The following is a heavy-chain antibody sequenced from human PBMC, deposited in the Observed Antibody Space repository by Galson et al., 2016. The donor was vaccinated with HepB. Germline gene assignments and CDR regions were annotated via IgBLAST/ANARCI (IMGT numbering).Heavy chain of an antibody. CDR1: GSDFTSFW. CDR2: IYPGDSET. V-gene: IGHV5-51*01. D-gene: IGHD2-21*02. CDR3: ARSDGDLFDY. J-gene: IGHJ4*01. Sequence: QSGAEVKKAGESLKISCKASGSDFTSFWTGWVRHRPGKGLEWMAIIYPGDSETRYSPSSQGQVTISADKSISAAYLQWSSLQASDTAIYYCARSDGDLFDYWGQGTPVTVSS.